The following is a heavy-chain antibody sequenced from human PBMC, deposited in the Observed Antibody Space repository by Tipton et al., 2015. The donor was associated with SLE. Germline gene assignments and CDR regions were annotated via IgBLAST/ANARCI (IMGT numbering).Heavy chain of an antibody. CDR1: GGSISSGGYY. CDR3: ARGTRGSYDWNYSFDY. CDR2: IYYSGST. V-gene: IGHV4-31*03. Sequence: TLSLTCTVSGGSISSGGYYWSWIRQHPGKGLEWIGYIYYSGSTYYNPSLKSRVTISVDTSKSQFSLKLGSVTAADTAVYYCARGTRGSYDWNYSFDYWGQGTLVTVSS. D-gene: IGHD1-7*01. J-gene: IGHJ4*02.